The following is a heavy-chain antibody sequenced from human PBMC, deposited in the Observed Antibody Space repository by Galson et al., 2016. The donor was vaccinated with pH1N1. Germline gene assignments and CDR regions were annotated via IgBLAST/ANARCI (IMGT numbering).Heavy chain of an antibody. V-gene: IGHV3-74*01. CDR3: IREMS. Sequence: LRLSCAASEFVFSNKWMHWLRQSPGKGLEWLSVLKSDGTSARYADSVKGRFTISRDNAKNTLYLQMNSLRVEDTSVYYCIREMSWGQGVLVTVSS. CDR2: LKSDGTSA. J-gene: IGHJ5*02. CDR1: EFVFSNKW.